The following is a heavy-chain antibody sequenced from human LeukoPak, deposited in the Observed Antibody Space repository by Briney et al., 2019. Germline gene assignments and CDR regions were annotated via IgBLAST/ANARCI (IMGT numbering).Heavy chain of an antibody. CDR3: ARVRIGQQLDKYYYYAMDV. CDR2: INPNSGGT. CDR1: GYTFTDYY. J-gene: IGHJ6*02. Sequence: ASVKVSCKASGYTFTDYYMHWVRQAPGQGLEWMGWINPNSGGTDYGQKSQGRVTMTTDTSISTAYMEVSRLRSDDTAVYYCARVRIGQQLDKYYYYAMDVWGQGTTVTVSS. V-gene: IGHV1-2*02. D-gene: IGHD6-13*01.